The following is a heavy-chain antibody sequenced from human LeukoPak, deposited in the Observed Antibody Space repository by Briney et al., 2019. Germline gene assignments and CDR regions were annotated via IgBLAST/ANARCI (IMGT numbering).Heavy chain of an antibody. V-gene: IGHV1-18*01. D-gene: IGHD5-12*01. CDR1: GYTFSSYG. Sequence: ASVKVSCKASGYTFSSYGISRVRQAPGQGLEWMGWISAYNGNTDYAQKFQGRVTMTTDTSTTTAYMELRSLRSDDTAVYYCAREQGGYSGSADYWGQGTLVTVSS. J-gene: IGHJ4*02. CDR2: ISAYNGNT. CDR3: AREQGGYSGSADY.